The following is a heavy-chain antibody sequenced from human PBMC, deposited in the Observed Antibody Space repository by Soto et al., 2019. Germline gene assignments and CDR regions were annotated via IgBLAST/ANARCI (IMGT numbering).Heavy chain of an antibody. CDR1: GFTFSSYG. V-gene: IGHV3-30*18. J-gene: IGHJ4*02. CDR2: ISYDASNK. D-gene: IGHD3-22*01. CDR3: AKESYYYNSSGYYSSGVVY. Sequence: GRSLRLSCAASGFTFSSYGMHLVRQAPGKGLECVAVISYDASNKYYADSVKGRFTISRDNSKNTLYLQMNSLRAEDTAVYYCAKESYYYNSSGYYSSGVVYWGQGSLVTVSS.